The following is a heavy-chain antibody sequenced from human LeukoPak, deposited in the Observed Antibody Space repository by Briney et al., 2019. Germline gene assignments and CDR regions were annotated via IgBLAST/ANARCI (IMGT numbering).Heavy chain of an antibody. V-gene: IGHV3-15*01. CDR3: TTGSTMVRGVPDY. CDR1: GFTFSNAW. CDR2: IKSKTDGGTT. D-gene: IGHD3-10*01. Sequence: GGSLRLSCAASGFTFSNAWMSWVRQAPGKGLEWVGRIKSKTDGGTTDYAAPVKGRFTISRDDSKNTLYLQVNSLKTEDTAVYYCTTGSTMVRGVPDYWGQGTLVTVSS. J-gene: IGHJ4*02.